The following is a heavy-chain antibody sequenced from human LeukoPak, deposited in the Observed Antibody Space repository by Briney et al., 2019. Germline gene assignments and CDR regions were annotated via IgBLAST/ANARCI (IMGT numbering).Heavy chain of an antibody. V-gene: IGHV5-51*01. CDR1: GSRFTSYW. Sequence: GASLKISCKGSGSRFTSYWIGWVRPLPGKGLGWMGIIYPGDSDTRYSPSFQGQVTISADKSISTAYLQWSSLKASDNAMYYCAREGSIVAGYWGQGTLVTVSS. J-gene: IGHJ4*02. D-gene: IGHD5-12*01. CDR2: IYPGDSDT. CDR3: AREGSIVAGY.